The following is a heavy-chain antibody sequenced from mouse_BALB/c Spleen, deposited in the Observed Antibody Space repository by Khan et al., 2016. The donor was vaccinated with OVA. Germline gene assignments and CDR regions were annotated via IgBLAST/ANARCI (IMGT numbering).Heavy chain of an antibody. CDR1: VFNSKDTY. CDR3: ARTTVGYPMDY. J-gene: IGHJ4*01. D-gene: IGHD1-1*01. V-gene: IGHV14-3*02. CDR2: IDPANGNT. Sequence: VQLQQSGAELVKPGASVKLSCTTSVFNSKDTYMHWVKQRPEQGLVWIGRIDPANGNTKYDPKFQGKATITADKSSNTAYLQISSLTSVDTAVYYCARTTVGYPMDYWGQGTSVTVST.